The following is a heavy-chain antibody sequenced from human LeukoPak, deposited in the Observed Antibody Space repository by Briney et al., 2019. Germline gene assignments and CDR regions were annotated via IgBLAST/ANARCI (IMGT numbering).Heavy chain of an antibody. CDR1: GYSFTSYW. D-gene: IGHD3-10*01. Sequence: GESLKISCKGPGYSFTSYWLGRVRQMPGKGLEWIGIIYPGDSDTRYSPSFQGQVTISADKSISTAYLQWSSLKASDTAMYYCARSMGMVRGVIMDYWGQGTLVTVSS. CDR3: ARSMGMVRGVIMDY. CDR2: IYPGDSDT. V-gene: IGHV5-51*01. J-gene: IGHJ4*02.